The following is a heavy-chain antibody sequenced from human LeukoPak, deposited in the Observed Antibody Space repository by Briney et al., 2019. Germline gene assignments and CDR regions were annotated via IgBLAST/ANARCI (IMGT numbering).Heavy chain of an antibody. V-gene: IGHV1-69*04. J-gene: IGHJ4*02. CDR3: ARDLPPYYFDY. CDR1: GGIFSSYA. CDR2: IIPILGIA. Sequence: VASVKVSCKASGGIFSSYAISWVRQAPGQGLEWMGRIIPILGIANYAQKFQGRVTITADKSTNTAYMDLSSLRSEDTAAYYCARDLPPYYFDYWGQGTLVTVSS.